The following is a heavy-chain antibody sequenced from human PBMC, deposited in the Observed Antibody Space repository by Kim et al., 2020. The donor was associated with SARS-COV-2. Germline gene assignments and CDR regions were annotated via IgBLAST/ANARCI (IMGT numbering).Heavy chain of an antibody. D-gene: IGHD3-9*01. CDR2: IYPSDSET. Sequence: GVSLKISCKGSGYSFTSYWIGWVRQMPGKGLEWMGIIYPSDSETRYSPSFQGQVTISADKSISTAYLQWSSLKASDTAIYYCARPARFYDILTGYYRPGEFDYWGQGTLVTVSS. CDR1: GYSFTSYW. J-gene: IGHJ4*02. CDR3: ARPARFYDILTGYYRPGEFDY. V-gene: IGHV5-51*01.